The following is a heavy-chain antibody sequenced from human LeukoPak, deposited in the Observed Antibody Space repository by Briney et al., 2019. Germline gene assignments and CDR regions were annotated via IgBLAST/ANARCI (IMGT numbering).Heavy chain of an antibody. CDR3: ARERDCSGGSCYEY. CDR1: GGTFSSYA. J-gene: IGHJ4*02. CDR2: VIPIFGTA. V-gene: IGHV1-69*13. Sequence: ASVKVSCKASGGTFSSYAISWVRQAPGQGLEWMGGVIPIFGTANYAQKFQGRVTITADESTSTAYMELSSLRSEDTAVYYCARERDCSGGSCYEYWGQGTLVTVSS. D-gene: IGHD2-15*01.